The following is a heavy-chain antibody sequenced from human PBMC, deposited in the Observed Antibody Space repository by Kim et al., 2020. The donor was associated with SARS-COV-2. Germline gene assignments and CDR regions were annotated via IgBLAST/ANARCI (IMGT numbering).Heavy chain of an antibody. D-gene: IGHD2-15*01. CDR1: GGTFSSYA. J-gene: IGHJ4*02. Sequence: SVKVSCKASGGTFSSYAISWVRQAPGQGLEWMGGIIPIFGTANYAQKFQGRVTITADESTSTAYMELSSLRSEDTAVYYCARGARWIEYCSGGSCYETLDYWGPGTLVTVSS. V-gene: IGHV1-69*13. CDR2: IIPIFGTA. CDR3: ARGARWIEYCSGGSCYETLDY.